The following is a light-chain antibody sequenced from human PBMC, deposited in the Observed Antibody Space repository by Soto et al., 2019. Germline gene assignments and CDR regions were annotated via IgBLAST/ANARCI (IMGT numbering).Light chain of an antibody. J-gene: IGKJ4*01. Sequence: EMVLTQSPATLSLSPGERATLSSRASQSVSSYLAWYQQKPGQAPRLLIYDASNRATGIPARFSGSGSGTDFTLTISSLEPEDFAVYYCQQRSNWVTFGGGTKVEIK. V-gene: IGKV3-11*01. CDR1: QSVSSY. CDR3: QQRSNWVT. CDR2: DAS.